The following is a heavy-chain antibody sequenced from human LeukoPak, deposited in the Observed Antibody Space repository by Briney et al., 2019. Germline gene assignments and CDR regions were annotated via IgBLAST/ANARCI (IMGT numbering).Heavy chain of an antibody. Sequence: SGGSLRLSCVPSGITFSNSALSWVRQAPGKGLEWVSTITKSGDQTHYADSVRGLFTISRDIFKNTLYLQMNSLRAEDTAVYHCVKSAGKDGYRDVLDIWGQGTVVTVSS. D-gene: IGHD5-24*01. V-gene: IGHV3-23*01. CDR3: VKSAGKDGYRDVLDI. CDR1: GITFSNSA. J-gene: IGHJ3*02. CDR2: ITKSGDQT.